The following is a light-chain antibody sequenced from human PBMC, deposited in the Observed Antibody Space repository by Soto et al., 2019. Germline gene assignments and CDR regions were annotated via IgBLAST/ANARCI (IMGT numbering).Light chain of an antibody. Sequence: QSALTQPASVSGSPGQSITISCTGSSSDVGGYNYVSWYQHHPGKAPKLMIYEVSNRPSGVSNRFSGSKSGNTASLTISGLQVEDEADYYCSSYTSSSTYVFGTGTKLTVL. J-gene: IGLJ1*01. CDR3: SSYTSSSTYV. V-gene: IGLV2-14*01. CDR1: SSDVGGYNY. CDR2: EVS.